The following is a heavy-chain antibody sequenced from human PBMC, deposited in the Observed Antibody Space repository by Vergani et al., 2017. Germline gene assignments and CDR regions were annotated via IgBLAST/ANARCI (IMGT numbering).Heavy chain of an antibody. CDR3: AKQPYYDFWSGYPPYYFDY. CDR1: GFTFSNAW. Sequence: VQLVESGGGLVKPGGSLRLSCAASGFTFSNAWMSWVRQAPGKGLEWVAVISYDGSNKYYADSVKGRFTISRDNSKNTLYLQMNSLRAEDTAVYYCAKQPYYDFWSGYPPYYFDYWGQGTLVTVSS. J-gene: IGHJ4*02. CDR2: ISYDGSNK. V-gene: IGHV3-30*18. D-gene: IGHD3-3*01.